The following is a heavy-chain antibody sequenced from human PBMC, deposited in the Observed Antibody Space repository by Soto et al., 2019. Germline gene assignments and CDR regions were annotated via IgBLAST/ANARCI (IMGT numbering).Heavy chain of an antibody. CDR2: IYYSGST. D-gene: IGHD5-18*01. J-gene: IGHJ4*02. CDR3: ASHGYRYSYGSFDY. V-gene: IGHV4-59*08. Sequence: SETLSLTCTVSGGSISSYYWSWIRQPPGKGLEWIGYIYYSGSTNYNPSLKSRVTISVDTSKNQFSLKLSSVTAADTAVYYCASHGYRYSYGSFDYWGQGTLVTVSS. CDR1: GGSISSYY.